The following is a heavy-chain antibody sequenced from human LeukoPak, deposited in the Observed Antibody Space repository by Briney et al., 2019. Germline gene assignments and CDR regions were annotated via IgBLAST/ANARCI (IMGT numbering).Heavy chain of an antibody. J-gene: IGHJ4*02. CDR2: IYAGNSDT. D-gene: IGHD5-24*01. CDR3: AILNHPDGRVY. V-gene: IGHV5-51*01. Sequence: GESLKISCQGFGYTFTTSWIGWVRQLPGKGLEWMATIYAGNSDTKYSPSFQGQVSISTDRSISTAYLQWSSLQASVTAIYYCAILNHPDGRVYWGQGTPVTVSS. CDR1: GYTFTTSW.